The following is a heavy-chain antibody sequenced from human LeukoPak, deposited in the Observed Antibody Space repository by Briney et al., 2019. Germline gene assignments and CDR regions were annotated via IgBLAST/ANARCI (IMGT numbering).Heavy chain of an antibody. Sequence: PGGSLRLSCAASGFTVSSNYMSWVRQAPGKGLEWVSVIYSGGSTYYADSVKGRFTISRDNSKNTLYLQMNSLRAEDTAVYYCARDLPHDSSGYYYDYWGQGTLVTVSS. CDR2: IYSGGST. J-gene: IGHJ4*02. V-gene: IGHV3-66*01. CDR3: ARDLPHDSSGYYYDY. D-gene: IGHD3-22*01. CDR1: GFTVSSNY.